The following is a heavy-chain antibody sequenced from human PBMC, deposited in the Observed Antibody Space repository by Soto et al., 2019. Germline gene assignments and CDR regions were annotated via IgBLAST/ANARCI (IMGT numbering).Heavy chain of an antibody. V-gene: IGHV3-21*01. J-gene: IGHJ4*02. CDR1: GFTFSSYS. CDR3: ARWDYLRSYYFDY. CDR2: ISSSSSYI. D-gene: IGHD1-7*01. Sequence: GGSLRLSCAASGFTFSSYSMNWVRQAPGKGLEWVSSISSSSSYIYYADSVKGRFTISRDNAKNSLYLQMNSLRAEDTAVYYCARWDYLRSYYFDYWGQGTLVTVSS.